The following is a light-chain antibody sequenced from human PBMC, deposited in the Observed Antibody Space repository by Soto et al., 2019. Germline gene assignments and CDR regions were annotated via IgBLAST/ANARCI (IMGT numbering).Light chain of an antibody. Sequence: DIQMTQSPSSLSASVGDRVTITCRASQSISVYLNWYQQKPGKAPKLLISAASSLQSGVPSRFSGSGSATDFTLTISSLQPEDFASYYCQQSYRTPPWTFGQGTKVDIK. J-gene: IGKJ1*01. CDR1: QSISVY. V-gene: IGKV1-39*01. CDR2: AAS. CDR3: QQSYRTPPWT.